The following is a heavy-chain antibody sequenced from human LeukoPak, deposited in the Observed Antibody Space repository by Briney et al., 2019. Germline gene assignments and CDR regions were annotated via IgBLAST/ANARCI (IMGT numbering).Heavy chain of an antibody. CDR3: ARSYYDSSAQWDNWFNP. CDR1: GYTFTGYY. D-gene: IGHD3-22*01. CDR2: INPNSGGT. V-gene: IGHV1-2*02. J-gene: IGHJ5*02. Sequence: GASVKVSCKASGYTFTGYYMHWVRQAPGQGLEWMGRINPNSGGTNYAQKFQGRVTMTRDTSISTAYMELSSLRSDDTAVYYCARSYYDSSAQWDNWFNPWGQGTLVTVSS.